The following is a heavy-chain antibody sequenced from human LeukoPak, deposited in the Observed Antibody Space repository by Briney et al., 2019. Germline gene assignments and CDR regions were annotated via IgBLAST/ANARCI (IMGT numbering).Heavy chain of an antibody. CDR1: GGSISSYY. D-gene: IGHD1-26*01. V-gene: IGHV4-59*08. J-gene: IGHJ4*02. Sequence: SETLSLTCTVSGGSISSYYWSWIRQPPGKGLEWIGYIYYSGSTNYNPSLKSRVTISVDTSKNQFSLKLSSVTAADTAVYYCARGLRSVSYYDFDYWGQGTLVTVS. CDR3: ARGLRSVSYYDFDY. CDR2: IYYSGST.